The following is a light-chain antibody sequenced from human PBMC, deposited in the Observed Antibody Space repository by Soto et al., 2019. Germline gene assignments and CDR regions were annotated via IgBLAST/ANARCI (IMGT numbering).Light chain of an antibody. CDR2: DAS. CDR3: HERSTWPFT. Sequence: EIVLTQSPATLSLSPGERATLSCRASQSIRSYLAWYQQKPDQAPRLLIYDASNRATGIPARFSGSGSATEFTLTISSLEPEEFAVYYCHERSTWPFTFGPGTKVDIK. V-gene: IGKV3-11*01. CDR1: QSIRSY. J-gene: IGKJ3*01.